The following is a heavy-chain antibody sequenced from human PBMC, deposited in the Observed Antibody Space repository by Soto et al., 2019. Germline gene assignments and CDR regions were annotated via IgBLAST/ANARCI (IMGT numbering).Heavy chain of an antibody. CDR1: GFTFSSYW. J-gene: IGHJ4*02. Sequence: GESLKISCAASGFTFSSYWMSWVRQAPGKGLEWVANIKQDGSEKYYVDSVKGRFTISRDNAKNSLYLQMNSLRAEDTAVYYCARATSVNDFWSGLYYFDYWGQGTLVTVSS. D-gene: IGHD3-3*01. V-gene: IGHV3-7*01. CDR2: IKQDGSEK. CDR3: ARATSVNDFWSGLYYFDY.